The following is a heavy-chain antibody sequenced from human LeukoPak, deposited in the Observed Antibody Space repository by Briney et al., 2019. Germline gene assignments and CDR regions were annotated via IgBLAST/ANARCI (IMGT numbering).Heavy chain of an antibody. J-gene: IGHJ4*02. CDR2: ISDSGGVI. CDR1: GFTFTNYS. Sequence: PGGSLRLSCAASGFTFTNYSMNWVRQAPGKGLEWVSGISDSGGVIEYADSVKGRFTIIRDTSKDTLYLQMNSLRVEDTAIYYCAKRLRDGYNSPIDYWGQGTLVTVSS. CDR3: AKRLRDGYNSPIDY. D-gene: IGHD5-24*01. V-gene: IGHV3-23*01.